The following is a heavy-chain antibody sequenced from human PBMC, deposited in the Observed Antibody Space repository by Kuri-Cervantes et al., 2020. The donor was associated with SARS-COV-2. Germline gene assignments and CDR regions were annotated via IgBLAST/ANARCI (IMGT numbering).Heavy chain of an antibody. CDR3: SVLDFWSGYYNDY. D-gene: IGHD3-3*01. CDR1: GFTVSSNY. J-gene: IGHJ4*02. V-gene: IGHV3-53*01. Sequence: LSLTCAASGFTVSSNYMSWVRQAPGKGLEWVSVIYSGGSTYYADSVKGRFTISRDDSKNTLYLQMNSLKTEDTAVYYCSVLDFWSGYYNDYWGQGTLVTVSS. CDR2: IYSGGST.